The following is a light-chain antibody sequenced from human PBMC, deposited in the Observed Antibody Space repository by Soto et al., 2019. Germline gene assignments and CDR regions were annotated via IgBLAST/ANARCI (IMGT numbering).Light chain of an antibody. Sequence: QSALTQPASVSGSPGQSITISCTGASSDVGCYNYVSWYQQHPGKAPKLMIYEVSDRPSGVSNRFSGSKSGNTASLTISGRQAEDEAHYYCSSCTSSIVVLGGGTKVTVL. CDR1: SSDVGCYNY. CDR3: SSCTSSIVV. J-gene: IGLJ2*01. CDR2: EVS. V-gene: IGLV2-14*01.